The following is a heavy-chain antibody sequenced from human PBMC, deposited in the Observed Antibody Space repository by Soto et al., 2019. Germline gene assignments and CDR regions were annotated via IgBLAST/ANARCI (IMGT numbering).Heavy chain of an antibody. CDR2: IIPIFGTA. CDR3: ASPDTAMVVRDAFAI. J-gene: IGHJ3*02. Sequence: ASVKVSCKASGGTFSSYTISWVRQAPGQGLEWMGGIIPIFGTANYAQKFQGRVTITADESTSTAYMELSSLRSEDTAVYYCASPDTAMVVRDAFAIWGQGRMVTVSS. D-gene: IGHD5-18*01. CDR1: GGTFSSYT. V-gene: IGHV1-69*13.